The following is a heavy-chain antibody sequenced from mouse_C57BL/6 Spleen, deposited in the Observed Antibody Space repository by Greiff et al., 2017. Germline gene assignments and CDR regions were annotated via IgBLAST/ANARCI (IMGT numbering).Heavy chain of an antibody. Sequence: EVKLVESGGGLVKPGGSLKLSCAASGFTFSSYAMSWVRQTPEKRLEWVATISDGGSYTYYPDNVKGRFTISRDNAKNNLYLQMSHLKSEDTAMYYCARGYGPLRGYYFDYWGQGTTRTVSS. CDR3: ARGYGPLRGYYFDY. V-gene: IGHV5-4*03. J-gene: IGHJ2*01. CDR1: GFTFSSYA. D-gene: IGHD2-10*02. CDR2: ISDGGSYT.